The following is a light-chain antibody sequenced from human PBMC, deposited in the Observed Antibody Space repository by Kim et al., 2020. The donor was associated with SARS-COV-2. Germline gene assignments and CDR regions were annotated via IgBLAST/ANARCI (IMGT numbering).Light chain of an antibody. CDR2: AAS. V-gene: IGKV3-15*01. CDR3: QQYNKWPT. CDR1: QIISIN. J-gene: IGKJ4*01. Sequence: SVSPGQRATLSCRASQIISINLAWYQQKPGQAPRLLIYAASTRATGVPARFSGSGSGTEFTLTVSSLHAEDFAVYYCQQYNKWPTFGGGTKVDIK.